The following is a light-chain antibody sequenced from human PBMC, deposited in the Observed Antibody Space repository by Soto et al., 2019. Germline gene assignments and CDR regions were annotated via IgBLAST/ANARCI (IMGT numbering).Light chain of an antibody. J-gene: IGKJ1*01. V-gene: IGKV3-15*01. CDR2: AAS. CDR3: QQYNIWPLCT. CDR1: ESVTSS. Sequence: IVLTQSPATLSVSPGDRATLSCRASESVTSSLAWYQQKPGQPPRLLIYAASTRATDVPARFSGGGSETEFTLTISSLQSEDFAVYFCQQYNIWPLCTFGQGTKVDIK.